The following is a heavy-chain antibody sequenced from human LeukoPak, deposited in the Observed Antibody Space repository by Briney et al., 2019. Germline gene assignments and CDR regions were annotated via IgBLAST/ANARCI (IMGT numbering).Heavy chain of an antibody. Sequence: GGSLRLSCAASGFTVSSNYMSWVRQAPGKGLEWVSVIYSGGSTYYADSVKGRFTISRDNSKNTLYLQMNSLRAEDTAVYYCARVGSSWNGYAFDIWGQGTMVTVSS. J-gene: IGHJ3*02. D-gene: IGHD6-13*01. CDR1: GFTVSSNY. CDR3: ARVGSSWNGYAFDI. CDR2: IYSGGST. V-gene: IGHV3-53*01.